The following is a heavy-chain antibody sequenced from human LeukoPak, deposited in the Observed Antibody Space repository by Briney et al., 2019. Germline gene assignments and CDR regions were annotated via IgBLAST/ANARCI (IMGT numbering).Heavy chain of an antibody. CDR3: VKDRSGYDYFDF. D-gene: IGHD5-12*01. J-gene: IGHJ4*02. V-gene: IGHV3-64D*09. Sequence: PGGSLRLSCSASRFTFSRFDMEWVRQAPGKGREYVSAISSNGGSTYYADSVKGRFTISRDNSKNTLYLQMSSLRAEDTAVYYCVKDRSGYDYFDFWGQGTLVTVSS. CDR2: ISSNGGST. CDR1: RFTFSRFD.